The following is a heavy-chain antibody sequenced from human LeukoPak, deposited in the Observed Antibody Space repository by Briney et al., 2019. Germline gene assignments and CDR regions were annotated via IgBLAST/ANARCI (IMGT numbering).Heavy chain of an antibody. CDR2: VTGSGRDT. J-gene: IGHJ4*02. Sequence: GGSLILSCAASGFTFSSYAMSWVRQAPGKGLEWVSGVTGSGRDTFYADSVKGRFTISRDNAKNSLYLQMNSLRVDDTAFYYCGRVSPFDFWGQGILVTVSS. CDR3: GRVSPFDF. CDR1: GFTFSSYA. V-gene: IGHV3-23*01.